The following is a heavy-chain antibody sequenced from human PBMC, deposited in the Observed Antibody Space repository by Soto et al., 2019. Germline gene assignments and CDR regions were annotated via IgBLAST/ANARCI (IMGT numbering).Heavy chain of an antibody. CDR1: GYTFTSYS. CDR3: ARVGSGYGDDY. J-gene: IGHJ4*02. V-gene: IGHV1-46*01. D-gene: IGHD3-22*01. Sequence: SAKASCKASGYTFTSYSMHSVRQAPGQGLEWMGIINPSGGSTSYAQKFQGRVTMTRDTSTNTVYMELSSLRSEDTAVYYCARVGSGYGDDYWGQGTLVTVSS. CDR2: INPSGGST.